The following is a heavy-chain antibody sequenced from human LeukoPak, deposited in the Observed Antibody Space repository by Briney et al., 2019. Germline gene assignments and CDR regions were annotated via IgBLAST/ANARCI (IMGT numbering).Heavy chain of an antibody. CDR3: ARRNRSGSYDY. Sequence: SETLSLTCTVSGGSVSSGAYHWSWIRQPPGKGLEWIGYVYYSGSTKYNPSLKSRVTISVDTSKSQFSLKLSSVTAADTAVYYCARRNRSGSYDYWGQGTLVTVSS. V-gene: IGHV4-61*08. D-gene: IGHD3-10*01. J-gene: IGHJ4*02. CDR2: VYYSGST. CDR1: GGSVSSGAYH.